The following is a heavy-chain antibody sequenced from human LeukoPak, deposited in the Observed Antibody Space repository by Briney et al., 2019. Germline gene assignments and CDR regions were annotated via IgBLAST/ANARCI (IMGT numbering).Heavy chain of an antibody. V-gene: IGHV3-33*01. CDR1: GFTFSSYG. CDR2: IWYDGRNE. Sequence: GRSLRLSCAASGFTFSSYGMHWVRQAPGKGLEWVAVIWYDGRNEYYEDSVKGRFTISRDYSKNTLYLQMNSLRAEDTAVYYCARDAYGMDVWGQGTTVTVSS. CDR3: ARDAYGMDV. J-gene: IGHJ6*02.